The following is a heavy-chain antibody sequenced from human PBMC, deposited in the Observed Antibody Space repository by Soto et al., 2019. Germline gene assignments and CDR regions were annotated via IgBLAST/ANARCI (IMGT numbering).Heavy chain of an antibody. CDR1: GFTFSKYA. D-gene: IGHD1-26*01. J-gene: IGHJ4*02. V-gene: IGHV3-23*01. Sequence: PGGSLRLSCAASGFTFSKYAMTWARQAPGKGLEWVSAISYNGGGTYYVDSVKGRFTVSRDNSKNTLYLQMHSLRAEDTAVYYCTTGAQEHQVSIIYWGQGTLVTVSS. CDR3: TTGAQEHQVSIIY. CDR2: ISYNGGGT.